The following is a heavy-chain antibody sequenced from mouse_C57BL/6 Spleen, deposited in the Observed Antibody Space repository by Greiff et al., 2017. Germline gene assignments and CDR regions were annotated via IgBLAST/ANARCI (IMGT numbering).Heavy chain of an antibody. Sequence: VQGVESGAELARPGASVKLSCKASGYTFTSYGISWVKQRTGQGLEWIGEIYPRSGNTYYNEKFKGKATLTADKSSSTAYMELRSLTSEDSAVYFCAIPLDGSSYDARDYWGQGTSVTVSS. D-gene: IGHD1-1*01. V-gene: IGHV1-81*01. CDR1: GYTFTSYG. CDR3: AIPLDGSSYDARDY. J-gene: IGHJ4*01. CDR2: IYPRSGNT.